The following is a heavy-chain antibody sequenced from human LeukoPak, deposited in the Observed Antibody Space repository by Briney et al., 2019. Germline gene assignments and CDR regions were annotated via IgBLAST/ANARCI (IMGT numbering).Heavy chain of an antibody. CDR3: AKVLDYYYYGMEV. Sequence: PGASLRLSCAASGFTFSNYAMNWVRQAPGKGLEWVSATSGSGGSTYYADSVKGRFTISRDNSKNTVYLQMNSLRAEDTAVYYCAKVLDYYYYGMEVWGQGTTVTVSS. CDR2: TSGSGGST. V-gene: IGHV3-23*01. CDR1: GFTFSNYA. J-gene: IGHJ6*02.